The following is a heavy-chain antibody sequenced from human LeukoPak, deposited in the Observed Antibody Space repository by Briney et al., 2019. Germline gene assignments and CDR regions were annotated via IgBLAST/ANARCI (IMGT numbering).Heavy chain of an antibody. CDR2: ISYDGSSK. Sequence: PGGSLRLSCAASCFTFSTYAMHWVRQAPGKGLEWVAVISYDGSSKYYADSVEGRFTISRDNSKNTLYLQMNSLRAEDTAVYYCARYYYYGSGSLDYWGQGTLVTVSS. CDR1: CFTFSTYA. J-gene: IGHJ4*02. V-gene: IGHV3-30-3*01. CDR3: ARYYYYGSGSLDY. D-gene: IGHD3-10*01.